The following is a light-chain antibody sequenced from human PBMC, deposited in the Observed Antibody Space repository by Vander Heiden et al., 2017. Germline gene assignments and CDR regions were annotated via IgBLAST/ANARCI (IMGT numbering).Light chain of an antibody. V-gene: IGKV3-20*01. CDR1: QSVSSSY. Sequence: EIVLTQSPGTLSLSPGERATLSCRASQSVSSSYLAWYQQKPGQAPRLLIYGASNRATGIPDRFSGSGYGTDFTLTISRLEPEDFALYYCQQYGTEPRMYTFGQGTKVEIK. CDR2: GAS. J-gene: IGKJ2*01. CDR3: QQYGTEPRMYT.